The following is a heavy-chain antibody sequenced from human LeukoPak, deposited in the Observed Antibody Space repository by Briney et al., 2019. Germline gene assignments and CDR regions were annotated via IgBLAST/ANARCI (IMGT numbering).Heavy chain of an antibody. V-gene: IGHV1-2*02. Sequence: GASVNVSCNASGDTFTGDYVPWERDGPAQGTGWMGLINPVSGGQYYADQYQHRLTMSRERSIRIAYIELYRLPSEDAAVYYCVREWQELVAGADFYHYLMDVWGTGNRVTVPS. D-gene: IGHD2-8*02. J-gene: IGHJ6*03. CDR2: INPVSGGQ. CDR1: GDTFTGDY. CDR3: VREWQELVAGADFYHYLMDV.